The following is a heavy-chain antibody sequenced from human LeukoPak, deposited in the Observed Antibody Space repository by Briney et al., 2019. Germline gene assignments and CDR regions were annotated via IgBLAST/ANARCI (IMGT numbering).Heavy chain of an antibody. J-gene: IGHJ6*02. Sequence: GGSLRLSCAASGFSFSDAWMNWVRQAPGKGLEWLSYTSSSGTIIYYADSVKGRFTISRDNAKNSLYLQMNSLRAEDTAVYYCARERPNNYYYYGMDVWGQGTTVTVSS. D-gene: IGHD1-1*01. V-gene: IGHV3-11*04. CDR1: GFSFSDAW. CDR3: ARERPNNYYYYGMDV. CDR2: TSSSGTII.